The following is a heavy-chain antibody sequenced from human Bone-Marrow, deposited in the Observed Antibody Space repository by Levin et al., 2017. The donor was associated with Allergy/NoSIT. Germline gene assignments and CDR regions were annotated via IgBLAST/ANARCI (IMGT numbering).Heavy chain of an antibody. J-gene: IGHJ6*02. CDR1: GFTFSRYS. CDR3: ARRDYYYYGFDV. Sequence: GGSLRLSCSASGFTFSRYSMSWVRRAPGKGLEWVAYITTASSYMYYSDSLRGRFTISRDNAKNSLYLQMTSLRAEDTAVYYCARRDYYYYGFDVWGQGTTVTVSS. V-gene: IGHV3-21*01. CDR2: ITTASSYM.